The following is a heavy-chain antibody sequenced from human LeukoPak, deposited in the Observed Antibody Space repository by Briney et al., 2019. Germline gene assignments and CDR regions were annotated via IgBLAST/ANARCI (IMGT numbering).Heavy chain of an antibody. Sequence: GGSLRLSCAASGFTFSSFAINWVRQAPGKGLEWVSVITGSGSGADYADSVKGRFTISRDNSQNTVHLQMNSLRAEDTAVYYCARGRSSSPRGWFDPWGQGTLVTVSS. CDR1: GFTFSSFA. CDR2: ITGSGSGA. CDR3: ARGRSSSPRGWFDP. D-gene: IGHD6-13*01. J-gene: IGHJ5*02. V-gene: IGHV3-23*01.